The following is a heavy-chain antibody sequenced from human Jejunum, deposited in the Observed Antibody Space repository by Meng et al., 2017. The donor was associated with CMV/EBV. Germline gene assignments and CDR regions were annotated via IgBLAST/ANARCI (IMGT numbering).Heavy chain of an antibody. Sequence: QFDLVESRGGLVTPGGSLRLSCEGFGFTLVEYYMNWIRQAPGKGLEYVSYISATGGYANYADSVKGRFIISRDNAKNSLFLQMTDLRAEDTGLYYCAGAPWGPSDFWGQGTLVTVSS. CDR3: AGAPWGPSDF. D-gene: IGHD7-27*01. J-gene: IGHJ4*02. CDR1: GFTLVEYY. CDR2: ISATGGYA. V-gene: IGHV3-11*06.